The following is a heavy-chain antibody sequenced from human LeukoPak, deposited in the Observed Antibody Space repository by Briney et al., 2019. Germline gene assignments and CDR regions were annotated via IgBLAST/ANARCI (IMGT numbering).Heavy chain of an antibody. CDR1: GGSISSYY. CDR3: ACLTTADAFDI. Sequence: SETLSLTCTVSGGSISSYYWSWLRQPPGKGLEWIGYIYDSGSTNYNPSLKSRVTISVDTSKNQFSLKLSSVAAADTAVYYCACLTTADAFDIWGQGTMVTVSS. V-gene: IGHV4-59*01. J-gene: IGHJ3*02. D-gene: IGHD3-22*01. CDR2: IYDSGST.